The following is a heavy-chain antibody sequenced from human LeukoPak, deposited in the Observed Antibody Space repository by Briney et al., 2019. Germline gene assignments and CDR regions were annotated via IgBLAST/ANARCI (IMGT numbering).Heavy chain of an antibody. J-gene: IGHJ4*02. CDR1: GYTFTSYA. V-gene: IGHV1-3*01. CDR2: INAGNGNT. CDR3: ARAYSSSWSERFDY. Sequence: ASVKVSCKASGYTFTSYAMHWVRQAPGQRLEWMGWINAGNGNTKYSQKFQGRVTITRDTSASTAYMELSSLRSEDMAVYYCARAYSSSWSERFDYWGQGTLVTVSS. D-gene: IGHD6-13*01.